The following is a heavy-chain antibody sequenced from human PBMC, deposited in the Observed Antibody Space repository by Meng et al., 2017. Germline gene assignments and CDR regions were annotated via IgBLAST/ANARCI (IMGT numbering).Heavy chain of an antibody. CDR1: GFTFSSSW. V-gene: IGHV3-52*01. CDR2: IKCDGSEK. Sequence: EVPLGGAWGGLVQPGGSLILSCAASGFTFSSSWMHWVCQAPEKGLEWVADIKCDGSEKCYVDSVKGRLTISRDNGKNSLYLQMNSLRAEDTAVYYCATHTAMVIYYFDYWGQGTLVTVSS. J-gene: IGHJ4*02. D-gene: IGHD5-18*01. CDR3: ATHTAMVIYYFDY.